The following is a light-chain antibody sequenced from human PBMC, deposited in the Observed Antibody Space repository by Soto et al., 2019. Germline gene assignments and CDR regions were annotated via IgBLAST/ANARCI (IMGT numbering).Light chain of an antibody. V-gene: IGKV3-11*01. CDR3: QQRYT. CDR2: DVS. Sequence: EIVLTQSPATLYLSPGERATLSCRASQSVSTYLAWYQQKPGQAPRLLIYDVSNRATGIPSRFSGSGSGTDFTLTISSLEPEDFAVYYCQQRYTFGQGTKLEIK. J-gene: IGKJ2*01. CDR1: QSVSTY.